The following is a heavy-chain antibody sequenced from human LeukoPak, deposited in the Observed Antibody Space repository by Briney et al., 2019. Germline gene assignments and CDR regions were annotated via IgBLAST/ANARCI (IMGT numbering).Heavy chain of an antibody. CDR1: GFTVSSNY. V-gene: IGHV3-48*01. CDR2: ISSSSSTI. J-gene: IGHJ6*03. Sequence: GGSLRLSCAASGFTVSSNYMSWVRQAPGKGLEWVSYISSSSSTIYYADSVKGRFTISRDNAKNSLYLQMNSLRAEDTAVYYCARQTPSYYYYYMDVWGKGTTVTVSS. CDR3: ARQTPSYYYYYMDV.